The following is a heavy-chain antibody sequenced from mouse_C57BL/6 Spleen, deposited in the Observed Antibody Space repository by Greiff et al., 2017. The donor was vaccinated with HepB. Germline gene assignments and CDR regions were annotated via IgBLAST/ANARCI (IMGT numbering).Heavy chain of an antibody. V-gene: IGHV1-80*01. Sequence: VKLVESGAELVKPGASVKISCKASGYAFSSYWMNWVKQRPGKGLEWIGQIYPGDGDTNYNGKFKGKATLTADKSSSTAYMQLSSLTSEDSAVYFCARGGYGSPGFAYWGQGTLVTVSA. CDR1: GYAFSSYW. D-gene: IGHD1-1*01. CDR2: IYPGDGDT. J-gene: IGHJ3*01. CDR3: ARGGYGSPGFAY.